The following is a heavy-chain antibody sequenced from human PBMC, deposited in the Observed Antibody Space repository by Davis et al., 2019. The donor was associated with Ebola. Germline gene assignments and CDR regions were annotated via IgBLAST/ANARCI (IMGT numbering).Heavy chain of an antibody. CDR2: IGTSGTTV. CDR1: GFSFRNSW. V-gene: IGHV3-48*03. Sequence: GESLKISCAATGFSFRNSWMAWVRQAPGKGLEWLAYIGTSGTTVYYADSVKGRFTISRDNAKNSLYLQMNSLRAEDTAVYYCAREGLQPPYYYYYIDIWGKGTTVTVSS. J-gene: IGHJ6*03. D-gene: IGHD5-24*01. CDR3: AREGLQPPYYYYYIDI.